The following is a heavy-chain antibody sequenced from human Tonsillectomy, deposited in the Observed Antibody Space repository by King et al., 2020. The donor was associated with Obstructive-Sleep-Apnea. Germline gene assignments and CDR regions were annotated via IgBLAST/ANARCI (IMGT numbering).Heavy chain of an antibody. J-gene: IGHJ4*02. D-gene: IGHD3-10*01. V-gene: IGHV1-2*02. Sequence: VQLVQSGAEVKKPGASVKVSCKASRYTFTGHYIHWVRQSPGQGLEWMGWISPNRGATKYAERFQDRVTQTRDTSISTAYMDLSRLRSDDTAIYYCARDMSAYDSTSPAYWGQGTLVTVSS. CDR2: ISPNRGAT. CDR1: RYTFTGHY. CDR3: ARDMSAYDSTSPAY.